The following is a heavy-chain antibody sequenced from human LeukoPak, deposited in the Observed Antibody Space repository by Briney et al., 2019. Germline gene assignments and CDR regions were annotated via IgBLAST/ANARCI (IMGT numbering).Heavy chain of an antibody. Sequence: QPGGSLRLSCAVSGFTFSNEAMGWVCQLRGGGLEWVSTISPGGGTTYYAESMKGRFTISRDNSKSTLYLEMNSLRVEDTAVYYCTKVRSGSSNWALRVFDYWGQGALVTVSS. D-gene: IGHD4-11*01. CDR1: GFTFSNEA. J-gene: IGHJ4*02. V-gene: IGHV3-23*01. CDR3: TKVRSGSSNWALRVFDY. CDR2: ISPGGGTT.